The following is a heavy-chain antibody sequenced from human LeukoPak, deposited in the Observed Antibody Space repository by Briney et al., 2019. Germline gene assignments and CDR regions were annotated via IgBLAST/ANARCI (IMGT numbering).Heavy chain of an antibody. CDR3: AKNGDTSGYYYVDY. CDR1: GYSFTSYY. V-gene: IGHV1-46*01. J-gene: IGHJ4*02. CDR2: ISPSGGST. D-gene: IGHD3-22*01. Sequence: ASVKVSFKASGYSFTSYYMHWVRQAPGQGLEWMGVISPSGGSTTYAQRFKGSVTMTRDTSTSTVYMELSSLRSEDMAVYYCAKNGDTSGYYYVDYWGQGTLVTVSS.